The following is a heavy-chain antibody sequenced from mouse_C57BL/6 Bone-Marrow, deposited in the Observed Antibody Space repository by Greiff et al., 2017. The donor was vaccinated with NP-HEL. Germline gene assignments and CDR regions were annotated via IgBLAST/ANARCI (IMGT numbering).Heavy chain of an antibody. V-gene: IGHV1-81*01. D-gene: IGHD2-12*01. Sequence: VQLQESGAELARPGASVKLSCKASGYTFTSYGISWVKQRTGQGLEWIGEIYPRSGNTYYNEKFKGKATLTADKSSSTAYMELRSLTSEDSAVYFCARSVYSPFAYWGQGTLVTVSA. CDR2: IYPRSGNT. J-gene: IGHJ3*01. CDR3: ARSVYSPFAY. CDR1: GYTFTSYG.